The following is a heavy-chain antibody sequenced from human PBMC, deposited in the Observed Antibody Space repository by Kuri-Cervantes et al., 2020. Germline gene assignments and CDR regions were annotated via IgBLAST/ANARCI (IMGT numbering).Heavy chain of an antibody. CDR1: GGSISSSSYY. CDR3: ARGVDGYYMDV. Sequence: GSLRLSCTVSGGSISSSSYYWGWIRQPPGKGLEWIGSIYYSGSTYYNPSLKSRVTISVDKSKNQFSLKLSSVTAADTAVYYCARGVDGYYMDVWGKGTTVTVSS. CDR2: IYYSGST. D-gene: IGHD5-24*01. V-gene: IGHV4-39*07. J-gene: IGHJ6*03.